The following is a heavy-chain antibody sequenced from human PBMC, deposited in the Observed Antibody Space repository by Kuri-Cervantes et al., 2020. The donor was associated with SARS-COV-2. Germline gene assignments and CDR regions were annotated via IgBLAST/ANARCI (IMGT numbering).Heavy chain of an antibody. CDR1: GGSISSSSYY. J-gene: IGHJ4*02. Sequence: SETLSLTCTVSGGSISSSSYYWGWIRQPPGKGLEWIGSIYYSGSTYYNPSLKSRVTISVDTSKNQLSLKLSSVTAADTAVYYCAGFLKGIVGGKKYYFDYWGQGTLVTVSS. V-gene: IGHV4-39*07. CDR2: IYYSGST. CDR3: AGFLKGIVGGKKYYFDY. D-gene: IGHD3-16*01.